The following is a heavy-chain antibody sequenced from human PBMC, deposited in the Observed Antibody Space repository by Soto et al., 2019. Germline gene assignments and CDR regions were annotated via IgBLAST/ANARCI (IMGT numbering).Heavy chain of an antibody. CDR2: INPNSGGT. Sequence: GASVKVSCKASGYTFTGYYMHWVRQAPGQGLEWMGWINPNSGGTNYAQKFQGWVTMTRDTSISTAYMELSRLRSDDTAVYYCARSHSRDSSGWYGGFCDYWGQGTLVTVSS. CDR1: GYTFTGYY. CDR3: ARSHSRDSSGWYGGFCDY. D-gene: IGHD6-19*01. J-gene: IGHJ4*02. V-gene: IGHV1-2*04.